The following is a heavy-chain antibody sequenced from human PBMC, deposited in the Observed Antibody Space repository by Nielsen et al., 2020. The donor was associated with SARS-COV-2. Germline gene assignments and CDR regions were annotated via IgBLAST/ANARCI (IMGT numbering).Heavy chain of an antibody. CDR1: GFTFSSYG. V-gene: IGHV3-30*03. Sequence: GESLKISCAASGFTFSSYGMHWVRQAPGKGLEWVADISYDGSNKYYADSVKGRFTISRDNSKNTLYLQMNSLRAEDTAVYYCASDGSGSYFDYWGQGTLVTVSS. J-gene: IGHJ4*02. CDR3: ASDGSGSYFDY. D-gene: IGHD1-26*01. CDR2: ISYDGSNK.